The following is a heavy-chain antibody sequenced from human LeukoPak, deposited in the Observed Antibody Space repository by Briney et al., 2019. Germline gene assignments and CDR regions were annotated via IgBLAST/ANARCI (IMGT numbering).Heavy chain of an antibody. D-gene: IGHD5-18*01. CDR1: GYSFTNYW. J-gene: IGHJ4*02. Sequence: GESLNISCKGPGYSFTNYWIAWVRQMPGKGLEWMGIIYPGDSDTRYSPSFQGQVTISADKSISTAYLQWNSLKASDTAMYYCARRHKRGAYSYGVDYWGQGTLVTVSS. CDR3: ARRHKRGAYSYGVDY. CDR2: IYPGDSDT. V-gene: IGHV5-51*01.